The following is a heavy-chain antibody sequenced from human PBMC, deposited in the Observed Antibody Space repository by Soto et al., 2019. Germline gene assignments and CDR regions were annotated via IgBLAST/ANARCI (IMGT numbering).Heavy chain of an antibody. Sequence: SETLSLTCTVSGGSMSNFYWSWIRQPPGKGLEWIGYIYYNGNTNYSPSLKSRVTMSVDTSKNQVFLKLTSVTAADTAVYFCARGGWYVDYWGQGTLVTVSS. CDR3: ARGGWYVDY. CDR2: IYYNGNT. J-gene: IGHJ4*02. CDR1: GGSMSNFY. D-gene: IGHD6-19*01. V-gene: IGHV4-59*01.